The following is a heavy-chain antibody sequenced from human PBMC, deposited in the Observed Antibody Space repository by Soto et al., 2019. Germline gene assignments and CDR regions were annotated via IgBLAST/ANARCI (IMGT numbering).Heavy chain of an antibody. Sequence: QVQLVQSGAEVKKPGSSVKVSCKPSGYTFTDLDINWVRQATGQGLEWMGWMHPTSGDTGYAQNFQGRVTMTRDISISTAYMELNSLRYEDTAFYYCARGVTAGVDHWGQGTLVTVSS. CDR2: MHPTSGDT. CDR3: ARGVTAGVDH. CDR1: GYTFTDLD. V-gene: IGHV1-8*01. J-gene: IGHJ4*02. D-gene: IGHD2-21*02.